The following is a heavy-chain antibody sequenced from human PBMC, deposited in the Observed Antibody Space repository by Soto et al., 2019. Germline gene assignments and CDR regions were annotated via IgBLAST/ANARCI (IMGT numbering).Heavy chain of an antibody. CDR3: AKTSGYYDY. J-gene: IGHJ4*02. Sequence: PGGSLRLSCAASGFTFSSYAMSWVRQAPGQGLEWVSRITVSGGTYYADSVKGRFTISRDNSKNTLYLQMNSLRAEDTAVYYCAKTSGYYDYWGQGTLVTVSS. V-gene: IGHV3-23*01. D-gene: IGHD3-22*01. CDR2: ITVSGGT. CDR1: GFTFSSYA.